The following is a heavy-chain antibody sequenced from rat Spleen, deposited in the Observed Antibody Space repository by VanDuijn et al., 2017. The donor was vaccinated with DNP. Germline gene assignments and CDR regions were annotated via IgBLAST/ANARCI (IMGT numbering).Heavy chain of an antibody. J-gene: IGHJ2*01. CDR2: ITNTGGST. V-gene: IGHV5-31*01. CDR3: AGRPPPTRGPFDY. CDR1: GFTFSSSW. D-gene: IGHD1-4*01. Sequence: EVQLVETGGGLVQPGRSLKLSCVASGFTFSSSWMYWIRQAPGKGLEWVASITNTGGSTYSLDSVKGRFTISRDNSKSTLYLQMDSLRSEDTATYYCAGRPPPTRGPFDYWGQGVTVTVSS.